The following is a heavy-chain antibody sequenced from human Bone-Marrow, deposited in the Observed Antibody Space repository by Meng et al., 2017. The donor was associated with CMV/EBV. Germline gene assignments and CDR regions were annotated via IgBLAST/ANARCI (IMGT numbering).Heavy chain of an antibody. CDR1: GGSISSYY. J-gene: IGHJ4*02. Sequence: SETLSLTCTVSGGSISSYYWSWIRQPPGKGLEWIGYIYYSGSTNYNPSLKSRVTISVDTSKNQFSLKLSSVTAADTAVYYCARIPHYGSFGYFDYWGQGPLVTVYS. V-gene: IGHV4-59*01. CDR2: IYYSGST. CDR3: ARIPHYGSFGYFDY. D-gene: IGHD3-10*01.